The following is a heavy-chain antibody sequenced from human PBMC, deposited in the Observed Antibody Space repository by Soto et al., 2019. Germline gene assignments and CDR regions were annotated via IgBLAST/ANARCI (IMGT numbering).Heavy chain of an antibody. Sequence: SETLSLTCTVSGGSISSSSYYWGWIRRPPGKGLEWIGSIYNSGSTYYKPSLKNRINISVDTSKKQISLKPSSVTAADTAVYYCARGRGCSYIKNNWFDPWGQGTLVTVSS. CDR3: ARGRGCSYIKNNWFDP. V-gene: IGHV4-39*02. J-gene: IGHJ5*02. D-gene: IGHD5-18*01. CDR1: GGSISSSSYY. CDR2: IYNSGST.